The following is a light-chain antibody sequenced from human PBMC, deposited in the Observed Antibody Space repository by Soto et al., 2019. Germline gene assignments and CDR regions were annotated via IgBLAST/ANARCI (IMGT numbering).Light chain of an antibody. CDR3: AAWDDSLSGWV. CDR1: SSNIGSNY. J-gene: IGLJ3*02. CDR2: RNS. V-gene: IGLV1-47*01. Sequence: QSVLTQPPSASGTPGQRVTISCSGSSSNIGSNYVYWYQQLPGTAPKLLIYRNSQRPSGVPDRFSGSKSDTSASLAISGLRSEDEADYYCAAWDDSLSGWVFGGGTKVTVL.